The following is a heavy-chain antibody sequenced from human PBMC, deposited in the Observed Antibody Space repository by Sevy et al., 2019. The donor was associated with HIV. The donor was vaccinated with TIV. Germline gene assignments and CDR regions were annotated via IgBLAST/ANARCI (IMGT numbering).Heavy chain of an antibody. D-gene: IGHD6-6*01. CDR1: GFTFSSYA. Sequence: GGSLRLSCAASGFTFSSYAMHWVRQAPGKGLEWVSYISGSNSNIYYVDSVKGRFTISRDNAKNSLYLQMNSLRAEDTAVYYCARGVAALPGYYYGMDVWGQGTTVTVSS. CDR2: ISGSNSNI. J-gene: IGHJ6*02. CDR3: ARGVAALPGYYYGMDV. V-gene: IGHV3-48*01.